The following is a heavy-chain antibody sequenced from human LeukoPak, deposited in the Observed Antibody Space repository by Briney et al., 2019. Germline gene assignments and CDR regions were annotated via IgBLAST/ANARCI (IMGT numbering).Heavy chain of an antibody. J-gene: IGHJ4*02. V-gene: IGHV1-24*01. CDR2: FDPEDGET. D-gene: IGHD6-13*01. CDR1: GYTLTELS. Sequence: ASVKVSCKVSGYTLTELSMHWVRQAPGKGLEWMGGFDPEDGETIYAQKFQGRVTMTEDTSTDTAYMELSSLRSEDTAVYYCATGIRNSSSLDYWGQGTLVTVSS. CDR3: ATGIRNSSSLDY.